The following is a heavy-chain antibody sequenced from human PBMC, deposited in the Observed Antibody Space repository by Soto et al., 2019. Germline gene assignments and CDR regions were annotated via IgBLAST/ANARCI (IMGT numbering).Heavy chain of an antibody. CDR1: GYTFTANY. Sequence: VQLVQSEADVEKPGASVTVSSKTSGYTFTANYIHWVRQAPGQGLEWMGWINTNNGGTHFAQKFQDWVTLTRDKSISTAYMELRRLKSDDTAIYYCARGSFVGANGGADAFDSWGQGTMVSVSS. CDR2: INTNNGGT. J-gene: IGHJ3*02. CDR3: ARGSFVGANGGADAFDS. V-gene: IGHV1-2*04. D-gene: IGHD1-26*01.